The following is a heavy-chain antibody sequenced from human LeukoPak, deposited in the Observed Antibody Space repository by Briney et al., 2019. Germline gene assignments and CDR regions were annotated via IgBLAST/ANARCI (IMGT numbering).Heavy chain of an antibody. CDR1: RFNFNSYA. J-gene: IGHJ6*03. CDR3: ARSHSSGWYVAHGVGDSDYYMDV. D-gene: IGHD6-19*01. V-gene: IGHV3-30*04. CDR2: ISYDGGDK. Sequence: PGRSLRLSCAASRFNFNSYAMHWVRQAPGKGLEWVAVISYDGGDKSYADFVKGRFTISRDNSKNTLFLQMSSLRAEDTAVYFCARSHSSGWYVAHGVGDSDYYMDVWGKGTTVTVSS.